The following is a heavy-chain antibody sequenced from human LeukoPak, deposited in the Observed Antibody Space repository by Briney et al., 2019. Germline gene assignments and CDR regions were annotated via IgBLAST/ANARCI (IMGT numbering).Heavy chain of an antibody. CDR3: ARPSPGFSFHI. J-gene: IGHJ4*01. CDR2: IYPGDSDT. Sequence: GESLKISCKGSGFTFSTSWIAWARQMPGKGLEWMGIIYPGDSDTRYSLSFQGKVTISADKSISTAYRKCSSLKCSDSAMYYSARPSPGFSFHIWGQRARVTVSS. V-gene: IGHV5-51*01. CDR1: GFTFSTSW. D-gene: IGHD2/OR15-2a*01.